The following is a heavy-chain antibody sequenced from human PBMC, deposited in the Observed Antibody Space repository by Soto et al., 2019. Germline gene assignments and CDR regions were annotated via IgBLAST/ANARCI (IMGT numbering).Heavy chain of an antibody. CDR2: ISRDGTNT. CDR3: TKGAWLDDF. D-gene: IGHD6-19*01. CDR1: GFTFDDYN. J-gene: IGHJ4*02. Sequence: EVQLVQSGGVVVQPGGSLRLSCAASGFTFDDYNMHWVRQAPGKGLEWVSLISRDGTNTNYAESVKGRFTISRDNSNKTLYLQMNGLRGDDTAIYYCTKGAWLDDFCAQGVPVTVSS. V-gene: IGHV3-43*01.